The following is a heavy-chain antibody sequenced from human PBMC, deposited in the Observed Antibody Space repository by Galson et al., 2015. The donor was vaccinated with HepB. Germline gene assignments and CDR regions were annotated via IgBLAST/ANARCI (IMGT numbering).Heavy chain of an antibody. J-gene: IGHJ6*03. CDR1: GFTFSSYG. D-gene: IGHD2-15*01. V-gene: IGHV3-30*18. CDR3: AKDGRYCSGGSCYPPYYYYMDV. Sequence: SLRLSCAASGFTFSSYGMHWVRQAPGKGLEWVAVISYDGSNKYYADSVKGRFTISRDNSKNTLYLQMNSLRAEDTAVYYCAKDGRYCSGGSCYPPYYYYMDVWGKGTTVTVSS. CDR2: ISYDGSNK.